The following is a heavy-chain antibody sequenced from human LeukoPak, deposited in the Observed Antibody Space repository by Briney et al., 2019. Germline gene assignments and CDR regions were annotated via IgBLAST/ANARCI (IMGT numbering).Heavy chain of an antibody. CDR1: GGSISSYY. CDR2: IYYSGST. Sequence: SETLSLTCTVSGGSISSYYWSWIRPPPGKGLEWIGYIYYSGSTNYNPSLKSRGTISVDTSNNQFSLKLTSVTAADTAVYYCARSGRGNSAGFDCWGQGTLVTVSS. CDR3: ARSGRGNSAGFDC. D-gene: IGHD3-10*01. J-gene: IGHJ4*02. V-gene: IGHV4-59*01.